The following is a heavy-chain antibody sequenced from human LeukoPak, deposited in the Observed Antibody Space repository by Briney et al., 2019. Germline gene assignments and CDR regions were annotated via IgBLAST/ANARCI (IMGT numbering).Heavy chain of an antibody. CDR1: GGSFSGHY. CDR2: INHSGST. J-gene: IGHJ6*02. Sequence: PSETLSLTCAVYGGSFSGHYWSWIRQPPGKGLEWIGEINHSGSTNYNPSLKSRVTISVDTSKNQFSLKLSSVTAADTAVYYCAGVQVGYSYGYSVYYYYGMDVWGQGTTVTVSS. D-gene: IGHD5-18*01. V-gene: IGHV4-34*01. CDR3: AGVQVGYSYGYSVYYYYGMDV.